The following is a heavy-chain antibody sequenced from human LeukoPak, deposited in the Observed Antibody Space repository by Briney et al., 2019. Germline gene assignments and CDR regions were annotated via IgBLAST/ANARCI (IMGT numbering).Heavy chain of an antibody. J-gene: IGHJ3*02. D-gene: IGHD3-22*01. CDR3: ARDKGYFDSSGTPPAFNI. V-gene: IGHV3-48*01. CDR2: ISSSTTTI. CDR1: GFTLSRYS. Sequence: GGSLRLSCAASGFTLSRYSINWVPQAPGKGLEWLSYISSSTTTIYYADSVKRRFTITRDNHTKSLYLQMNSLRAEDTAVYYCARDKGYFDSSGTPPAFNIWGQGTVVTVSS.